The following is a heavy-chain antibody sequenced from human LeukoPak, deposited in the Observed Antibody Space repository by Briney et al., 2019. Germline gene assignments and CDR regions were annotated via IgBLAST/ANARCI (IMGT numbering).Heavy chain of an antibody. J-gene: IGHJ3*02. V-gene: IGHV4-61*02. CDR3: ARGFGVVTNDAFDI. CDR2: IYTSGST. D-gene: IGHD3-3*01. Sequence: PSETLSLTCTVSGGSISTTSYYWSWIRQPAGKGLEWIGRIYTSGSTDYNPSLKSRVTISVDTSKNQFSLKLSSVTAADTAVYYCARGFGVVTNDAFDIWGQGTMVTVSS. CDR1: GGSISTTSYY.